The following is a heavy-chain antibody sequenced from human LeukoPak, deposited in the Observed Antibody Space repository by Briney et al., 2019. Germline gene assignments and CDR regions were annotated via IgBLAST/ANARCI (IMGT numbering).Heavy chain of an antibody. CDR2: IYHSGST. CDR1: GYSISSGYY. Sequence: SETLSLTCTVSGYSISSGYYWGWIRQPPGKGLEWIGSIYHSGSTYYNPSLKSRVTISVDTSKNQFSLKLSSVTAADTAVYYCARGRRDGYTLYYMDVWGKGTKVTVSS. V-gene: IGHV4-38-2*02. CDR3: ARGRRDGYTLYYMDV. J-gene: IGHJ6*03. D-gene: IGHD5-24*01.